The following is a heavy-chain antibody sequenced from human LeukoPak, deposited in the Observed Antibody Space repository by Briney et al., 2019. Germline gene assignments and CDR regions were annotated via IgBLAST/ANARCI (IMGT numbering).Heavy chain of an antibody. Sequence: GASVKVSCKASGYTFTDYYMHWVRQAPGQGLEWMGWINPNSGDTHYAQRFQDRVTMTRDTSISTAYMDLSRLRSDDTAVYYCARDFLGYHNWFDPWGQGTLVTVSS. CDR2: INPNSGDT. J-gene: IGHJ5*02. CDR1: GYTFTDYY. CDR3: ARDFLGYHNWFDP. D-gene: IGHD5-18*01. V-gene: IGHV1-2*02.